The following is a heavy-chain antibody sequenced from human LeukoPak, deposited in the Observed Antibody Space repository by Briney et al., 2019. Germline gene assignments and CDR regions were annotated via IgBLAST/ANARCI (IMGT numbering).Heavy chain of an antibody. D-gene: IGHD6-13*01. V-gene: IGHV1-2*06. CDR2: INPNSGGT. CDR1: GYTFTGYY. CDR3: ARGGNRYSTFDY. Sequence: ASVKVSCKASGYTFTGYYMHWVRQAPGQGLEWMGRINPNSGGTNYAQKFQSRVTMTRDTSISTAYMELSRLRSDDTAVYYCARGGNRYSTFDYWGQGTLVTVSS. J-gene: IGHJ4*02.